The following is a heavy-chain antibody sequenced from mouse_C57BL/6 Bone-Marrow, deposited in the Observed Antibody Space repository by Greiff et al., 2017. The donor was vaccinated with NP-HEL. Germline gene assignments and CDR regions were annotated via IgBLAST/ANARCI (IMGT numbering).Heavy chain of an antibody. D-gene: IGHD1-1*01. CDR1: GFTFSSYG. CDR2: ISSGGSYT. V-gene: IGHV5-6*01. CDR3: ARRGRLLRSDCDY. Sequence: DVQLVESGGDLVKPGGSLKLSCAASGFTFSSYGMSWVRQTPDKRLEWVATISSGGSYTYYPDSVKGRFTISRDNAKNTLYLQMSSLKSEDTAMYYCARRGRLLRSDCDYWGQGTTLTVSS. J-gene: IGHJ2*01.